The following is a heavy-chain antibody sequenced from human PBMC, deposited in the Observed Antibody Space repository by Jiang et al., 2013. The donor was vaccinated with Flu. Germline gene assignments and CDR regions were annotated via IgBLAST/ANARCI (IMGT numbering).Heavy chain of an antibody. Sequence: VQLLESGGGLVQPGGSLRLSCAASGFTVSSNYMSWVRQAPGKGLEWVSVIYSGGSTYYADSVKGRFTISRDNSKNTLYLQMNSLRAEDTAVYYCARDDYGDKDAFDIWGQGTMVTVSS. D-gene: IGHD4-17*01. CDR2: IYSGGST. CDR1: GFTVSSNY. V-gene: IGHV3-66*01. CDR3: ARDDYGDKDAFDI. J-gene: IGHJ3*02.